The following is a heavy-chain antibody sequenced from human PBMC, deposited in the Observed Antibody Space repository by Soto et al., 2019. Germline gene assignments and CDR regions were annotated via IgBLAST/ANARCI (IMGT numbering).Heavy chain of an antibody. D-gene: IGHD2-21*02. J-gene: IGHJ4*02. V-gene: IGHV3-30-3*01. CDR1: RFTFSSYA. Sequence: VGSLRLSCAASRFTFSSYAMHWVRQAPGKGLEWVAVISYDGNNKDYGDSVKGRFTISRDNSKNTLYLQMNSLRAEDTAVYYCARDRASSFIGATASLFDYWGQGTLVTVSS. CDR2: ISYDGNNK. CDR3: ARDRASSFIGATASLFDY.